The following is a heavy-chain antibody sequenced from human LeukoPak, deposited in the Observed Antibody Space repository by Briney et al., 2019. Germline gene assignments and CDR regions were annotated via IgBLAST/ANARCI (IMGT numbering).Heavy chain of an antibody. J-gene: IGHJ4*02. CDR1: GGSFSGYY. V-gene: IGHV4-34*01. CDR2: INHSGST. CDR3: ARVVSSGYDWFDY. D-gene: IGHD5-12*01. Sequence: SETLSLTCAVYGGSFSGYYWSWIRQPPGKGLEWIGEINHSGSTNYNPSLKSRVTISVDTPKNQFSLKLSSVTAADTAVYYGARVVSSGYDWFDYWGQGTLVTVSS.